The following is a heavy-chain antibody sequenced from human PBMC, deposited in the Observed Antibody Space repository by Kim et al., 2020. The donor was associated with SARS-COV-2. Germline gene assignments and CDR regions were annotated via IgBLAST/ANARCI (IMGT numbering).Heavy chain of an antibody. D-gene: IGHD2-15*01. Sequence: SETLSLTCAVYGGSFSDYYWSWIRQTPGKGLEWIGEINHSGITNYNPSLKSRVTISVDTSKNQISLKLSSVTAADTAVYYCARGLVVVAEGGCFDFWGQG. J-gene: IGHJ3*01. V-gene: IGHV4-34*01. CDR2: INHSGIT. CDR1: GGSFSDYY. CDR3: ARGLVVVAEGGCFDF.